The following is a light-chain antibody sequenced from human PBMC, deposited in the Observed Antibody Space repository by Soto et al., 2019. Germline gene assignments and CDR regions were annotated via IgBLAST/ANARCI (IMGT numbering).Light chain of an antibody. CDR3: QQYNSYSWT. V-gene: IGKV1-5*01. Sequence: DIQMTQSPSTLSASVGDRVTITCRASQSISSWLAWYQQKPGKAPKLLIYDASSLESGVPSRFSGSGSGTEFTLTIYSLQPDDFATYYCQQYNSYSWTFGQGTKVDIK. CDR1: QSISSW. J-gene: IGKJ1*01. CDR2: DAS.